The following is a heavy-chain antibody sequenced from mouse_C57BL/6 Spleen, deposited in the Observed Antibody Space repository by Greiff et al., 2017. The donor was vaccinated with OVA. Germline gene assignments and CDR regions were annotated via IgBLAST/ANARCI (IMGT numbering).Heavy chain of an antibody. CDR2: NDPENGGT. CDR3: THYSWFAY. Sequence: VQLQQSGAELVRPGASVTLSCKASGYKFTDYERHWVKQTPVQGLEWIGDNDPENGGTAYNQKFKGKDILTADKTSSTAYMELLSLTSEDSAVYYYTHYSWFAYWGQGTLVTVSA. J-gene: IGHJ3*01. V-gene: IGHV1-15*01. D-gene: IGHD1-2*01. CDR1: GYKFTDYE.